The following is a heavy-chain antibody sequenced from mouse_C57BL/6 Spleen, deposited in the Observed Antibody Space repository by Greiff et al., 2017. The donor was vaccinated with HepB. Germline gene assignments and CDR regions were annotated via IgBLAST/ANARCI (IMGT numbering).Heavy chain of an antibody. J-gene: IGHJ2*01. CDR3: ARGDYEG. Sequence: DVMLVESGGGLVKPGGSLKLSCAASGFTFSSYAMSWVRQTPEKRLEWVATISDGGSYTYYPDNVKGRFTISRDNAKNNLYLQMSHLKSEDTAMYYCARGDYEGWGQGTTLTVSS. D-gene: IGHD1-1*01. CDR1: GFTFSSYA. CDR2: ISDGGSYT. V-gene: IGHV5-4*03.